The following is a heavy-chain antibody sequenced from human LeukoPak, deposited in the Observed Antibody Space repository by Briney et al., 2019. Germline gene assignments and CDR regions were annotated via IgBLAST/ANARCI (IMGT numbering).Heavy chain of an antibody. V-gene: IGHV3-48*01. CDR3: AREYYDFWSGYYGLGY. CDR2: ISSSSSTI. CDR1: GFTFSSYS. J-gene: IGHJ4*02. Sequence: GGSLRLSCAASGFTFSSYSMNWVRQAPGKGLEWVSYISSSSSTIYYADSVEGRFTISRDNAKNPLYLQMNSLRAEDTAVYYCAREYYDFWSGYYGLGYWGQGTLVTVSS. D-gene: IGHD3-3*01.